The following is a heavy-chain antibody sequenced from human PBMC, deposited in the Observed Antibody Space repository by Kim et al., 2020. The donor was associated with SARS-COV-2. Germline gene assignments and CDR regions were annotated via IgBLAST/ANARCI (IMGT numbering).Heavy chain of an antibody. CDR2: LSGSGANT. Sequence: GGSLRLSCAASGFPFSSYALSWVRQAPGKGLEWVSGLSGSGANTYYADSVEGRFTISRDNSKSMLYLWMTSLKVEDMAVYYCVKGDQTVLYYDRGYDSWGQGTLVTVSS. CDR3: VKGDQTVLYYDRGYDS. V-gene: IGHV3-23*01. D-gene: IGHD3-22*01. CDR1: GFPFSSYA. J-gene: IGHJ4*02.